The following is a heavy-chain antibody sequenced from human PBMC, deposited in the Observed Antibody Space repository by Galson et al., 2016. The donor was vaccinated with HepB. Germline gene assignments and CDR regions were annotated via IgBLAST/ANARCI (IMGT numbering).Heavy chain of an antibody. CDR2: ISYNGGNK. CDR3: ARGSRLKSDAHYFDY. V-gene: IGHV3-30-3*01. CDR1: GFSFSTYA. Sequence: SLRLSCAASGFSFSTYAVHWVRQAPGTGLEWVAVISYNGGNKYYAASVKGRFTISRDNSKNTLYLQMNSLTTEDTAMYYCARGSRLKSDAHYFDYWGPGTLVTVSS. D-gene: IGHD3-10*01. J-gene: IGHJ4*02.